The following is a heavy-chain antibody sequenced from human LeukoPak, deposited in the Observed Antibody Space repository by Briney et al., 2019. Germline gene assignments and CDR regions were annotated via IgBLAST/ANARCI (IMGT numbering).Heavy chain of an antibody. V-gene: IGHV3-23*01. Sequence: GGSLRLSCAASGFTFSTYAMAWVRLAPGKGLEWVSTVSDSGGRTYYADSVKGRFTISRDNSKNTLFLQMDSPRAEDTAMYFCVKDLVGMSYFDYWGQGTLVTVSS. CDR2: VSDSGGRT. J-gene: IGHJ4*02. CDR1: GFTFSTYA. D-gene: IGHD7-27*01. CDR3: VKDLVGMSYFDY.